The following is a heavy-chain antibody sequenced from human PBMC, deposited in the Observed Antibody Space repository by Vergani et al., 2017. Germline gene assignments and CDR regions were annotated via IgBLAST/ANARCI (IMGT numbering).Heavy chain of an antibody. CDR2: VNPEGTNT. CDR1: GFTFSSYA. V-gene: IGHV3-23*04. CDR3: AKLPSGRIVGPLYYFDS. D-gene: IGHD1-26*01. Sequence: DVDLVESGGGFVQPGGSRRLSCAASGFTFSSYAMSWVRQAPGKGLVWVSRVNPEGTNTPYADSVKGRFTIFRDNSKNTLYLQMNSLRAEDTAVYYCAKLPSGRIVGPLYYFDSWGQGTLVTVSS. J-gene: IGHJ4*02.